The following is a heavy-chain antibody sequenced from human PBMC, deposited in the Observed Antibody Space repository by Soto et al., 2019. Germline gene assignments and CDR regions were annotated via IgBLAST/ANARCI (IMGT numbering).Heavy chain of an antibody. V-gene: IGHV3-23*01. D-gene: IGHD3-22*01. J-gene: IGHJ4*02. CDR1: GFTFSKYD. CDR2: ISGSGAST. CDR3: ANRNYHAKSGYTYPYFDF. Sequence: EVQLLESGGGLVQPGGPLRLSCEASGFTFSKYDMTWVRQAPGKGLDWVSTISGSGASTYYADSVKGRFTISRDNSKNTVYLQMNSLRVEDTAVYYCANRNYHAKSGYTYPYFDFWGQGSLVTVSS.